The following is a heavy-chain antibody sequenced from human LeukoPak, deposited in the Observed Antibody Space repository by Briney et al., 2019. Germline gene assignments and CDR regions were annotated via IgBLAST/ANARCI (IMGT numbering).Heavy chain of an antibody. V-gene: IGHV1-18*04. CDR3: ARTHLDFWFDP. CDR1: GYIFTGYY. D-gene: IGHD3-9*01. J-gene: IGHJ5*02. Sequence: ASVKVSCKASGYIFTGYYMHWVRQAPGQGLEWMGWISAYNGNTNYAQKLQGRVTMTTDTSTSTAYMELRSLRSDDTAVYYCARTHLDFWFDPWGQGTLVTVSS. CDR2: ISAYNGNT.